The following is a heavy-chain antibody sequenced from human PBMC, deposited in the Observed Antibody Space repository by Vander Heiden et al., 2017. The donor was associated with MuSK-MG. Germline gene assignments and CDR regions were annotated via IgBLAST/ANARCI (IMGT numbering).Heavy chain of an antibody. Sequence: EVQLVESGGGLVKLGGSLRLSCAASGVTFSNAWTNWLRQAPGKGLEWVGRIKSKTDGGTRDYAAPVKGRFTISRDDSKNTLYLQMSSLKTEDTAVYYCSTDGGYGRYYFDYWGQGTLVTVSS. CDR2: IKSKTDGGTR. J-gene: IGHJ4*02. CDR3: STDGGYGRYYFDY. V-gene: IGHV3-15*01. D-gene: IGHD5-18*01. CDR1: GVTFSNAW.